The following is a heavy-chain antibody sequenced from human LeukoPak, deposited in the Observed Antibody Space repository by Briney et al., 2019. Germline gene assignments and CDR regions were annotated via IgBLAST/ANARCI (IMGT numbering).Heavy chain of an antibody. J-gene: IGHJ4*02. V-gene: IGHV4-34*01. CDR3: ARDPYYGSGSSFDY. CDR2: IYYSGST. Sequence: SETLSLTCAVYGGSFSGYYWSWIRQPPGKGLEWIGSIYYSGSTYYNPSLKSRVTISVDTSKNQFSLKLSSVTAADTAVYYCARDPYYGSGSSFDYWGQGTLVTVSS. CDR1: GGSFSGYY. D-gene: IGHD3-10*01.